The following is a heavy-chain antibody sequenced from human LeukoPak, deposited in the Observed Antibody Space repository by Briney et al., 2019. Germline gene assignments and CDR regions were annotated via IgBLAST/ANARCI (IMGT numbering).Heavy chain of an antibody. CDR2: IKQDGSEK. CDR1: GFTFSTYW. J-gene: IGHJ4*02. D-gene: IGHD6-13*01. Sequence: PGGSLRLSCAASGFTFSTYWMTWVRQAPGKGLEWVANIKQDGSEKYYVDSVKGRFTISRDNAKNSLYLQMNSLRAEDTAVYYCARIGSSWSALDYWGQGTLVTVSS. V-gene: IGHV3-7*03. CDR3: ARIGSSWSALDY.